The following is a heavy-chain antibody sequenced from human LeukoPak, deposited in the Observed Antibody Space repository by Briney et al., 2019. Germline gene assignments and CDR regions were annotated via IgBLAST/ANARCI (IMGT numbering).Heavy chain of an antibody. Sequence: GGSLRLSCAASGFTFSSYGMHWVRQAPGNGLEYVSAISSDAVSTYYANSVKGRFIISRDTSKNTLYLQMGSLRAEDMAVYYCARVTSRDSSGYYYDSWGQGTLVTVSS. D-gene: IGHD3-22*01. J-gene: IGHJ4*02. V-gene: IGHV3-64*01. CDR1: GFTFSSYG. CDR3: ARVTSRDSSGYYYDS. CDR2: ISSDAVST.